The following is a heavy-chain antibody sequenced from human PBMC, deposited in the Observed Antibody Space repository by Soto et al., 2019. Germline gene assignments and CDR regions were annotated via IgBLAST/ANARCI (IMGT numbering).Heavy chain of an antibody. J-gene: IGHJ5*02. CDR3: VTALGSRFMEWPRFDP. V-gene: IGHV4-30-4*01. CDR1: GASISSGDYY. D-gene: IGHD3-3*01. Sequence: PSETLSLTCIVSGASISSGDYYWSWVRQPPGKGLEWIGHISYSGTIDYSPSLKSRVTISLDTSKDQFSLNQNSVTAADTAVYYCVTALGSRFMEWPRFDPWGQGTLAPVSS. CDR2: ISYSGTI.